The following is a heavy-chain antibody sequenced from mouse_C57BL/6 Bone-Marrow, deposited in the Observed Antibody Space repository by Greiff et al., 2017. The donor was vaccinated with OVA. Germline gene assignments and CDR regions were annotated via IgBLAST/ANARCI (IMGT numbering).Heavy chain of an antibody. Sequence: VQLQQSGPGLVKPSQSLFLTCSITGFPITSGYYWIWIRQSPGKPLEWMGYITHSGETFYNPSLQSPISITRETSKNQFFLQLNSVTTEDTAMYYCAGDNYGDYAMDYWGQGTSVTVSS. CDR3: AGDNYGDYAMDY. CDR2: ITHSGET. V-gene: IGHV12-3*01. J-gene: IGHJ4*01. CDR1: GFPITSGYY. D-gene: IGHD1-1*01.